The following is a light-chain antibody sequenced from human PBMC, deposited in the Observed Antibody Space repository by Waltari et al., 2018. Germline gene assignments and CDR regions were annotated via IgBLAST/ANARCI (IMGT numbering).Light chain of an antibody. CDR2: GAS. J-gene: IGKJ2*03. CDR3: QHYNNRPPYS. CDR1: QGISNN. Sequence: EIELTQSPATLSASPGERVTLSCRASQGISNNLVWYQHKPGQSPRLLIYGASARATGVPGRFSGSGYRTEFTLPISSLQSEDFAVYYCQHYNNRPPYSFGQGTKLDIK. V-gene: IGKV3-15*01.